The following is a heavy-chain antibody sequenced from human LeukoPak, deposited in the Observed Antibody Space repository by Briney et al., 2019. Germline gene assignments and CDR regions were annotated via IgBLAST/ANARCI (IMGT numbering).Heavy chain of an antibody. J-gene: IGHJ4*02. CDR2: ISYDGSNK. Sequence: PGGSLRLSCAASGFTFSSYGMHWVRQAPGKGLEWVAVISYDGSNKYYADSVKGRFTISRDNSKNTLYLQMNSLRAEDTAVYYCAKDREALEIYGGKVDYWGQGTLVTVSS. CDR1: GFTFSSYG. CDR3: AKDREALEIYGGKVDY. V-gene: IGHV3-30*18. D-gene: IGHD4-23*01.